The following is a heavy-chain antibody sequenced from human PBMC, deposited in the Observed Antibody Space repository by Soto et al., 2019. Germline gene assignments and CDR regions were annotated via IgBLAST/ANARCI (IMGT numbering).Heavy chain of an antibody. V-gene: IGHV3-33*01. CDR1: GFTFSSYG. CDR2: IWYDGSNK. Sequence: QVQLVESGGGVVQPGRSLRLSCAASGFTFSSYGMHWVRQAPGTGLEWVAVIWYDGSNKYYADSVKGRFTISRDNSKNTLYLQMNSLRAEDTAVYYCAREVYYDSSGYCDYWGQGTLVTVSS. CDR3: AREVYYDSSGYCDY. J-gene: IGHJ4*02. D-gene: IGHD3-22*01.